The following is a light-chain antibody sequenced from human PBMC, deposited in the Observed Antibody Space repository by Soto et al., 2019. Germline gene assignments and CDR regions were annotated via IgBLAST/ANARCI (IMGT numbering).Light chain of an antibody. V-gene: IGKV3-20*01. Sequence: EIVFTQSSGTVCLSQGERATLYCRASQSVSSSYLAWYQQKPGQAPRLLIYGASSRATGIPDRFSGSGSGTDFTLTICRLEPEDFAVYYCQQYGSSPRTFGQGAKVDI. J-gene: IGKJ1*01. CDR2: GAS. CDR1: QSVSSSY. CDR3: QQYGSSPRT.